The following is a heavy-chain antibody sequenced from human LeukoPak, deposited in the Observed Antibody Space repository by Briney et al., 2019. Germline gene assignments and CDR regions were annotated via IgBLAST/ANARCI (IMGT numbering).Heavy chain of an antibody. CDR3: ARDSSPITIFGVVTHGMDV. D-gene: IGHD3-3*01. CDR1: GYTFTGYY. CDR2: INPNSGGT. V-gene: IGHV1-2*02. J-gene: IGHJ6*02. Sequence: GASVKVSCKASGYTFTGYYMHWVRQAPGQGLEWMGWINPNSGGTNYAQKFQGRVTMTRDTSISTAYMELSRLGSDDTAVYYCARDSSPITIFGVVTHGMDVWGQGTTVTVSS.